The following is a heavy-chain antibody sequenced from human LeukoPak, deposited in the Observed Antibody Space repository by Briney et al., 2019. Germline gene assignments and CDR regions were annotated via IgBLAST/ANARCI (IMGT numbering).Heavy chain of an antibody. V-gene: IGHV3-48*01. CDR2: IGSSSSPI. J-gene: IGHJ4*02. CDR1: GFTFSAYS. D-gene: IGHD4-11*01. CDR3: ARDQAYSFDY. Sequence: GGPLRLSCAASGFTFSAYSMNWVRQAPEKGLEWVSYIGSSSSPIYYADSVKGRFTISRDNAKNSLYLQMDSLRAEDTAVYYCARDQAYSFDYWGQGTLVTVSS.